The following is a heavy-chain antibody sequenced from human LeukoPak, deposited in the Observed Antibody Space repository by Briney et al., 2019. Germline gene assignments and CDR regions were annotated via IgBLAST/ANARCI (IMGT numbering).Heavy chain of an antibody. CDR3: ASLRGYSYGSALY. D-gene: IGHD5-18*01. Sequence: SETLSLTCTVSGDSISSSSYYCGWLRQPPGKGLEWIGSIYYSGSTYYNPSLKSRVTISVDTSKNQFSLKLSSVTAADTAVYYCASLRGYSYGSALYWGQGTLVTVSS. CDR1: GDSISSSSYY. J-gene: IGHJ4*02. V-gene: IGHV4-39*01. CDR2: IYYSGST.